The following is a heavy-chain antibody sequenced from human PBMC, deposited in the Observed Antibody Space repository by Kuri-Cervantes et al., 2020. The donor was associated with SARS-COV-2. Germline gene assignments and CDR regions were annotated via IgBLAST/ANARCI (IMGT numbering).Heavy chain of an antibody. J-gene: IGHJ6*02. D-gene: IGHD3-3*01. V-gene: IGHV3-30*18. Sequence: GESLKISCAASGFTFSSYGMHWVRQAPGKGLEWVAVISYDGSNKYYADSVKGRFTISRDNSKNTLYLQMNSLRAEDTAVYYCAKDSGRAGGYYRGGMDVWGQGTTVTVYS. CDR2: ISYDGSNK. CDR3: AKDSGRAGGYYRGGMDV. CDR1: GFTFSSYG.